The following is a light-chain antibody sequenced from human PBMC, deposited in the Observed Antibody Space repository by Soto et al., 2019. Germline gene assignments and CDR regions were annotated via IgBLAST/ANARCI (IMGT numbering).Light chain of an antibody. J-gene: IGKJ5*01. CDR1: ERIYSAY. V-gene: IGKV3-20*01. Sequence: EAVLTLSVGTLSLSRGGTATLSCRAIERIYSAYLGWYQQKTGQAPKLLIYGTSSRATGIPDRFSGSGYGTDFTLTISRLEPEDFAAYYCQQYGNSPITFGQGTRLEIK. CDR2: GTS. CDR3: QQYGNSPIT.